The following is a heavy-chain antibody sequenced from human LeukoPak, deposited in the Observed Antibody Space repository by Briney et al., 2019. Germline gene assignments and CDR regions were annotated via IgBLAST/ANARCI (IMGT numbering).Heavy chain of an antibody. CDR2: IYYSEST. Sequence: SQPLSLTCTVSGGSLSSGGYYWSWIRQHPGKGLEWIGYIYYSESTYYNPSLKSRVTISVDTSKNQFSLKLSSVTAADTAVYYCARDYYNGNPGYYFDYWGQGTLVTVSS. CDR3: ARDYYNGNPGYYFDY. V-gene: IGHV4-31*03. J-gene: IGHJ4*02. CDR1: GGSLSSGGYY. D-gene: IGHD4-23*01.